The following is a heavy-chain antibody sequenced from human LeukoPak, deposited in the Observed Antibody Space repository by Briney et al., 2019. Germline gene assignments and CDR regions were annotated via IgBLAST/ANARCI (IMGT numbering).Heavy chain of an antibody. J-gene: IGHJ4*02. CDR3: ARGASASGAYYDYVWGSYRYSLIYDY. Sequence: SETLSLTCAVYGGSFSGYYWSWIRQPPGKGLEWIGEINHSGSTNYNPPLKSRVTISVDTSKNQFSLKLSSVTAADTAVYYCARGASASGAYYDYVWGSYRYSLIYDYWGQGTLVTVSS. V-gene: IGHV4-34*01. D-gene: IGHD3-16*02. CDR2: INHSGST. CDR1: GGSFSGYY.